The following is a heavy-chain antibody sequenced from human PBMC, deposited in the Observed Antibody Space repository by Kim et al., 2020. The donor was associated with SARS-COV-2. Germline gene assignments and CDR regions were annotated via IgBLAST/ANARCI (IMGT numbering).Heavy chain of an antibody. Sequence: SETLSLTCAVYGGSFSGYYWSWIRQSPGKGLEWIGEINHSGSTNYNPSLKSRVTISLDTSKNQFSLKLSSVTAADTAVYYCARGSAVWLVLIRGPFDYWGQGTLVTVSS. CDR2: INHSGST. V-gene: IGHV4-34*01. J-gene: IGHJ4*02. CDR3: ARGSAVWLVLIRGPFDY. CDR1: GGSFSGYY. D-gene: IGHD6-19*01.